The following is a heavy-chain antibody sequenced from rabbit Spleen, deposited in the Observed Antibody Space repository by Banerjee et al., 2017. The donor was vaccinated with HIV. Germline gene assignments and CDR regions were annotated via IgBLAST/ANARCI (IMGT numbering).Heavy chain of an antibody. CDR2: IYGGSSDST. Sequence: QSLEESGGDLVKPGASLTLTCTASGFSFSFSYWICWVRQAPGKGLEWIACIYGGSSDSTYYASWAKGRFTISKTSSTTVDLKVTSLTAADTATYFCARNYVNAFDPWGPGTLVTVS. J-gene: IGHJ2*01. CDR3: ARNYVNAFDP. CDR1: GFSFSFSYW. V-gene: IGHV1S40*01. D-gene: IGHD1-1*01.